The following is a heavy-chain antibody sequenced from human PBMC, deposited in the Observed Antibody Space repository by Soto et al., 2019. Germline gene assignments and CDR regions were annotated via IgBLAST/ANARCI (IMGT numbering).Heavy chain of an antibody. Sequence: QVQLVQSGAEVRQPGASVKVSCKTSGYTFTDLDINWVRQATGQGLEWMGWMHPTSGDTGYAQNFQGRVTMTRDISISTAYMELNSLRYEDTAVYYCAMGITGTRYDIPFDYWGQGTLVTVSS. CDR1: GYTFTDLD. CDR3: AMGITGTRYDIPFDY. D-gene: IGHD1-20*01. CDR2: MHPTSGDT. V-gene: IGHV1-8*01. J-gene: IGHJ4*02.